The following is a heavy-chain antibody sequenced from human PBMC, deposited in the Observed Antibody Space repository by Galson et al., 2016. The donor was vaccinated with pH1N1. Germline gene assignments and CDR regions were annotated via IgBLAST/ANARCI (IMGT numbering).Heavy chain of an antibody. J-gene: IGHJ5*02. V-gene: IGHV4-4*07. Sequence: ETLSLTCSVSGVFISSHYWSWVQQPAGKGLEWIGRLYKTGSTKYNPSLKSRVSMSGDMSKNQISLRLTSVTAADTAVYYCARMPYGDYVNWFDPWGQGTLVTVSS. CDR3: ARMPYGDYVNWFDP. CDR1: GVFISSHY. D-gene: IGHD4-17*01. CDR2: LYKTGST.